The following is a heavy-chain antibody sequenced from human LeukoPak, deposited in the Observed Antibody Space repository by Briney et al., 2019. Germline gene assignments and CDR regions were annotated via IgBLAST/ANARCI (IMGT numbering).Heavy chain of an antibody. CDR1: GFTFSSYA. D-gene: IGHD2-15*01. CDR3: ARDKDAFDY. CDR2: ISYDGSNK. V-gene: IGHV3-30*04. J-gene: IGHJ4*02. Sequence: GGSLRLSCAASGFTFSSYAMHWVRQAPGKGLEWVAVISYDGSNKYYADTVKGRFTISRDNSKNTLYLQMNSLRAEDTAVYYCARDKDAFDYWGQGTLVTVSS.